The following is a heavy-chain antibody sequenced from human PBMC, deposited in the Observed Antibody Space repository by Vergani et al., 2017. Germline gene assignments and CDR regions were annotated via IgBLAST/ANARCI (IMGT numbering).Heavy chain of an antibody. D-gene: IGHD3-22*01. Sequence: QITLKESGPTLVKPTQTLTLTCTFSGFSLSTSGVGVGWIRQPPGKALEWLARMYWDDDKRYSPSLKSRLTITKDTSKNQVVLTMTNMDPVDTATYYCAHSSMIGGAENPDWDDGGQGTLVTVSS. CDR3: AHSSMIGGAENPDWDD. J-gene: IGHJ4*02. V-gene: IGHV2-5*02. CDR2: MYWDDDK. CDR1: GFSLSTSGVG.